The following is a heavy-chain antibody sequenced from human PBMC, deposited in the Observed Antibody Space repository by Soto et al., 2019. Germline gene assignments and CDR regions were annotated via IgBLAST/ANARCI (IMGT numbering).Heavy chain of an antibody. V-gene: IGHV4-34*01. CDR1: GGSFSGYY. J-gene: IGHJ6*02. CDR3: ATRGYSYGFVSYYYGMDV. Sequence: PSETLSLSCAVYGGSFSGYYWSWIRQPPGKGLEWIGEINHSGSTNYNPSLKSRVTISVDTSKNQFSLKLSSVTAADTAVHYCATRGYSYGFVSYYYGMDVWGQGTTVT. CDR2: INHSGST. D-gene: IGHD5-18*01.